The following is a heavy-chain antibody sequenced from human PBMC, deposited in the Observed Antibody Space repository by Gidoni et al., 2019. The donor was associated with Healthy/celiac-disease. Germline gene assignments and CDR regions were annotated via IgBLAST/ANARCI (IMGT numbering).Heavy chain of an antibody. CDR2: IYYSGST. D-gene: IGHD6-13*01. V-gene: IGHV4-39*01. Sequence: QLQLQESGPGLVKPSETLSLTCTVSGGSISSSSYYWGWIRQPPGKGLEWIGCIYYSGSTYYNPSLKSRVTISVDTSKNQFSLKLSSVTAADTAVYYCAGYSSSWLVGYWGQGTLVTVSS. CDR3: AGYSSSWLVGY. CDR1: GGSISSSSYY. J-gene: IGHJ4*02.